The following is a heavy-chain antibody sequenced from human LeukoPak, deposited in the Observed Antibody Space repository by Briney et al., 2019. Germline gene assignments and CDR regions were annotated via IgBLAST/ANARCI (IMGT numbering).Heavy chain of an antibody. V-gene: IGHV4-39*07. CDR1: GGSISSSSYY. Sequence: PSETLSLTCTVSGGSISSSSYYWGWIRQPPGKGLEWIGSIYYSGSTYYNPSLKSRVTISVDTSKNQFSLKLSSVTAADTAVYYCARAPSDCGGDFNGRQDYYCYYYMDVWGKGTTVTVSS. J-gene: IGHJ6*03. CDR2: IYYSGST. CDR3: ARAPSDCGGDFNGRQDYYCYYYMDV. D-gene: IGHD2-21*01.